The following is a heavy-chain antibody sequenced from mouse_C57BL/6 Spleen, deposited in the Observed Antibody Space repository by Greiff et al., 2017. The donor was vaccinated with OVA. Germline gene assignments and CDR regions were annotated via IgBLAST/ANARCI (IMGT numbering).Heavy chain of an antibody. Sequence: EVQRVESGGDLVKPGGSLKLSCAASGFTFSSYGMSWVRQTPDKRLEWVATISSGGSYTYYPDSVKGRFTISRDNAKNTLYLQMSSLKSEDTAMYYCAREAYGYDDYWGQGTTLTVSS. D-gene: IGHD2-2*01. CDR1: GFTFSSYG. CDR2: ISSGGSYT. J-gene: IGHJ2*01. V-gene: IGHV5-6*01. CDR3: AREAYGYDDY.